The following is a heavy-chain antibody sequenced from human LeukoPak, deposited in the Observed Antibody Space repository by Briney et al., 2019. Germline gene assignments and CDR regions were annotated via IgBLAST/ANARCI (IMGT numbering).Heavy chain of an antibody. V-gene: IGHV4-39*01. CDR2: IYYSGST. CDR3: ARQSGQGDMYYYDSSGYYFGY. J-gene: IGHJ4*02. Sequence: SETLFLTCTVSGGSISSSSYYWGWIRQPPGKGLEWIGSIYYSGSTYYNPSLKSRVTISVDTSKNQFSLKLSSVTAADTAVYYCARQSGQGDMYYYDSSGYYFGYWGQGTLVTVSS. D-gene: IGHD3-22*01. CDR1: GGSISSSSYY.